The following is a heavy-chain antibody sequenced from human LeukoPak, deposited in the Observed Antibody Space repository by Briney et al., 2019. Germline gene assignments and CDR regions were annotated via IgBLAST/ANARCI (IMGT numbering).Heavy chain of an antibody. CDR3: ARLSPLTGAYYYMDV. D-gene: IGHD7-27*01. CDR1: GGTFSSYA. J-gene: IGHJ6*03. V-gene: IGHV1-69*04. CDR2: IIPILGIA. Sequence: ASVKVSCKASGGTFSSYAISWVRQAPGQGLEWMGRIIPILGIANYAQKFQGRVTITADKSTSTAYMELSSLRSEDTAVYYCARLSPLTGAYYYMDVWGKGTTVTVSS.